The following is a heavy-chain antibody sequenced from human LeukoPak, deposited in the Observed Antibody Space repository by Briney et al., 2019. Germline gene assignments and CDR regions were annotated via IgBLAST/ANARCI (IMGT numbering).Heavy chain of an antibody. CDR1: GGTFSSYA. J-gene: IGHJ4*02. CDR3: ASSWYYYDSSGYYLY. Sequence: ASVTVSFKSSGGTFSSYAISWVRQAPGQGLEWMGGIIPIFGTANYAQKFQGRVTITADESTSTAYMELSSLRSEDTAVYYCASSWYYYDSSGYYLYWGQGTLVTVSS. CDR2: IIPIFGTA. V-gene: IGHV1-69*13. D-gene: IGHD3-22*01.